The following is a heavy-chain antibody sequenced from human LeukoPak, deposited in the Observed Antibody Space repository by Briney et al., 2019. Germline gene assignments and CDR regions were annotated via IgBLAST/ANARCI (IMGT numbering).Heavy chain of an antibody. CDR3: ARDSVEQQRNFDY. J-gene: IGHJ4*02. V-gene: IGHV4-61*02. Sequence: SETLSLTCAVSGGSISSGPYSWSWIRQPPGKGLEWIGRIYTSGSTNYNPSLKSRVTMSVDTSKNQFSLKLSSVTAADTAVYYCARDSVEQQRNFDYWGQGTLVTVSS. D-gene: IGHD6-13*01. CDR2: IYTSGST. CDR1: GGSISSGPYS.